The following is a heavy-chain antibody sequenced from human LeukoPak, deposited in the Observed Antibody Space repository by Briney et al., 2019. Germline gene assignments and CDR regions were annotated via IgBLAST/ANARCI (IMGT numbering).Heavy chain of an antibody. J-gene: IGHJ3*02. CDR3: ARGGTGDLDAFDI. D-gene: IGHD7-27*01. CDR1: GFTVSSNY. Sequence: GGSLGLSCAASGFTVSSNYMSWVRQAPGKGLQWASVIYSGGSTYSADSVKGRFTISRDNSKNTLYLQMNSLRAEDTAVYYCARGGTGDLDAFDIWGQGTMVTVSS. V-gene: IGHV3-53*01. CDR2: IYSGGST.